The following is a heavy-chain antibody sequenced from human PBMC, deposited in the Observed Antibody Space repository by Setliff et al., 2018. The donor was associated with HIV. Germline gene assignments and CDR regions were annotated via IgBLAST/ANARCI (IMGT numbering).Heavy chain of an antibody. D-gene: IGHD4-17*01. CDR1: GGAFSTYA. J-gene: IGHJ4*02. CDR3: ARDPLRWSHTSPSYFDF. V-gene: IGHV1-69*05. CDR2: IIPSLGAA. Sequence: SVKVSCKASGGAFSTYAISWVRQAPGQGLEWMGGIIPSLGAADYAQKFQGRVSLTTDESTSTAYLELTSLRSDDTAMYYCARDPLRWSHTSPSYFDFWGQGTLVTVSA.